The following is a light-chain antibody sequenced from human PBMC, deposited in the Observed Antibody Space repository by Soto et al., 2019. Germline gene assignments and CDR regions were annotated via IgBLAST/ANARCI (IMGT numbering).Light chain of an antibody. J-gene: IGKJ1*01. Sequence: DIQMTQSPPTLSASVGDRVTITCRASQSLNDWLAWYQQKLGKAPKLLIYKARSLESGVPSRFSGIGSGTEVSLTISSLRPDDFVIYDCQQYMDYYSWMFGQGTKVQI. CDR2: KAR. V-gene: IGKV1-5*03. CDR1: QSLNDW. CDR3: QQYMDYYSWM.